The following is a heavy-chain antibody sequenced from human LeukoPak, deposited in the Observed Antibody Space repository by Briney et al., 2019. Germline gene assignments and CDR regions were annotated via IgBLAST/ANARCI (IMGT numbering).Heavy chain of an antibody. V-gene: IGHV3-23*01. CDR3: AKRDSSGSYPYYFDY. Sequence: GGSLRLSCVASGFTFSTHAMSWVRLASGNGLEWVSAIGGSDGSTYYADSVKGRFTISRDNSKGTLYLQMNSLRAEDTAVYYCAKRDSSGSYPYYFDYWGQGTLVTVSS. D-gene: IGHD3-22*01. CDR1: GFTFSTHA. J-gene: IGHJ4*02. CDR2: IGGSDGST.